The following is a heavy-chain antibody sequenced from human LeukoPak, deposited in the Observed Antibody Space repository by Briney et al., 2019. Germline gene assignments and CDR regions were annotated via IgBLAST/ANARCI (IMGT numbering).Heavy chain of an antibody. D-gene: IGHD3-10*01. CDR2: IWYDGSNK. V-gene: IGHV3-33*01. CDR1: GFTFSSYG. CDR3: ARDLDPGDYYFDY. Sequence: GGSLRLSCAASGFTFSSYGMPWGRQAPGKGLGWVAVIWYDGSNKYYADSVKGRFTISRDNSKNTLYLQMNSLRAEDTAVYYCARDLDPGDYYFDYWGQGTLVTVSS. J-gene: IGHJ4*02.